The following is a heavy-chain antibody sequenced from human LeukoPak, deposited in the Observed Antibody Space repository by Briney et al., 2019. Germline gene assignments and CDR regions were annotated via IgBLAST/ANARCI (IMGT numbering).Heavy chain of an antibody. V-gene: IGHV3-30*03. J-gene: IGHJ4*02. D-gene: IGHD3-22*01. CDR1: GFTFSSYG. Sequence: GGSLRLSCAASGFTFSSYGMHWVRQAPGKGLEWVAVISYDGSNKYYADSVKGRFTISRDNSKNTLYLQMNSLRAEDTAVYYCARRRSRITMIVVVITPFDYWGQGTLVTVSS. CDR2: ISYDGSNK. CDR3: ARRRSRITMIVVVITPFDY.